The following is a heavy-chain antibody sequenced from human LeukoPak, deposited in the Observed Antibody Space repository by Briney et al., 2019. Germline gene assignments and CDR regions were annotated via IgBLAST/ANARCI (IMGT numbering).Heavy chain of an antibody. CDR2: IYYSGST. J-gene: IGHJ4*02. CDR3: ARHRRDTAMAYYFDY. CDR1: GGSISSYY. V-gene: IGHV4-59*01. Sequence: SETLSPTCTVSGGSISSYYWSWIRQPPGKGLEWIGYIYYSGSTNYNPSLKSRVTISVDTSKNQFSLKLSSVTAADTAVYYCARHRRDTAMAYYFDYWGQGTLVTVSS. D-gene: IGHD5-18*01.